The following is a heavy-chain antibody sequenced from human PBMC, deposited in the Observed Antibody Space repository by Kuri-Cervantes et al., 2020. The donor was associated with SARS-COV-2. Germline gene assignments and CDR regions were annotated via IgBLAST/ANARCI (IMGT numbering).Heavy chain of an antibody. CDR2: IDPSGST. D-gene: IGHD5-24*01. CDR1: GGSISGYY. Sequence: ESLKISCTVSGGSISGYYWSWVRQPAGKGLEWIGRIDPSGSTKYNPSLNSRVTMSVDTSKNQFSLKLSSVTSADTAVYYCARDTTRWEMEDNWFDPWGQGTLVTVSS. V-gene: IGHV4-4*07. J-gene: IGHJ5*02. CDR3: ARDTTRWEMEDNWFDP.